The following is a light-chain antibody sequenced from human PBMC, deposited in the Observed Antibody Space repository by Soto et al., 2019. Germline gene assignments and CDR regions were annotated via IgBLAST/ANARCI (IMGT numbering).Light chain of an antibody. V-gene: IGLV2-14*01. CDR1: SSDVGGYNY. J-gene: IGLJ1*01. Sequence: QSVLAQPSSVSWSPGQSITISGTETSSDVGGYNYVSWYQQHPGKAPKLMIYEVSNRPSGVSNRFSGSTSGNTDSLTISGLQAEDEADYYCSSYTSSSTWVFGTGTKAT. CDR3: SSYTSSSTWV. CDR2: EVS.